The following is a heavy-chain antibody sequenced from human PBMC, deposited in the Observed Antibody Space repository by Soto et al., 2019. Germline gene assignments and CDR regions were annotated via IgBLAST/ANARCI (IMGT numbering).Heavy chain of an antibody. CDR1: GFGLNNAW. CDR3: ATDIWTSRASDD. V-gene: IGHV3-15*07. D-gene: IGHD3-9*01. CDR2: IKRKVDGETT. J-gene: IGHJ6*04. Sequence: GGSLRLSCVASGFGLNNAWMNWVRQAPGKGLEWVGHIKRKVDGETTDYAAPVKGRFTVSRDDSRNTLYLQMNGLEFEDTAMYYCATDIWTSRASDDWGKGTMVTVSS.